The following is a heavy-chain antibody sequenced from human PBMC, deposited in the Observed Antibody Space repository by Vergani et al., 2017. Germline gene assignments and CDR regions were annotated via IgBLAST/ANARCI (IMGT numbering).Heavy chain of an antibody. CDR2: IYYSGST. D-gene: IGHD6-13*01. J-gene: IGHJ6*02. V-gene: IGHV4-39*07. CDR1: GGPISSSSYY. Sequence: QLQLQESGPGLVKPSETLSLTCTVSGGPISSSSYYWGWIRHPPGKGLEWIGSIYYSGSTYYNPSLKSRVPISEDTSKNQFSLTLSSVTAADTAVYYCAGASQLVLGYYYYYGMDVWGQGTTVTVSS. CDR3: AGASQLVLGYYYYYGMDV.